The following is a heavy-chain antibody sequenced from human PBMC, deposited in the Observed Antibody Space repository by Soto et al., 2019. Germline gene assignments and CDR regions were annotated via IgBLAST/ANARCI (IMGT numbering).Heavy chain of an antibody. J-gene: IGHJ6*02. CDR2: INPSGGST. CDR1: GYTFTSYY. Sequence: QVQLVQSGAEVKKPGASVKVSCKASGYTFTSYYMHWVRQAPGQGLEWMGIINPSGGSTSYAQKFQGRVTITRDTATSTVYMELSSLRSEDTAVYYCARDYYDSSGNYYYGMDVWGQGTTVTVSS. V-gene: IGHV1-46*01. CDR3: ARDYYDSSGNYYYGMDV. D-gene: IGHD3-22*01.